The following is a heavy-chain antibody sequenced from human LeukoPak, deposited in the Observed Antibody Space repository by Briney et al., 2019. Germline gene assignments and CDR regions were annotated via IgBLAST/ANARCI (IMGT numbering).Heavy chain of an antibody. CDR1: GFTFGDHA. V-gene: IGHV3-49*04. J-gene: IGHJ6*02. D-gene: IGHD5-18*01. CDR2: IRSKAYRGTT. CDR3: TRGPIQLWIHNAMDV. Sequence: QPGRSLRLSCIGFGFTFGDHAMSWVRQAPGKGLEWVGFIRSKAYRGTTEYAASVRGRFTISREDSKSIAYLQMNSLKTEDTGVHYCTRGPIQLWIHNAMDVWGQGTTVIVSS.